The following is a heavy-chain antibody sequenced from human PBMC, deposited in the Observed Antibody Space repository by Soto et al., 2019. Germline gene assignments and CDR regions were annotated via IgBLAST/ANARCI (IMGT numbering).Heavy chain of an antibody. V-gene: IGHV1-18*01. CDR3: ATRSPAFVF. CDR1: GYTFTSYG. J-gene: IGHJ4*02. Sequence: QVQLVQSGPEVKKPGASVEVSCKTSGYTFTSYGISWVRQAPGQGLEWMGWISTDKGKTNYAQKFQGRVTMTTDTSTSTAYMELRSLRSDDTAVYYCATRSPAFVFCGQGTLVTVSS. CDR2: ISTDKGKT.